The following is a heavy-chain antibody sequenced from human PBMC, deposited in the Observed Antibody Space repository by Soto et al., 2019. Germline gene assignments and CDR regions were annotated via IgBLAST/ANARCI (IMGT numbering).Heavy chain of an antibody. V-gene: IGHV1-58*01. D-gene: IGHD3-3*02. CDR3: SVTDLPFRPLTEPTENGMDV. Sequence: ELVQSGPEAREPGTSVKVSCRASGFSFGDSAVQWVRQGRGQRLEWIGWIVVVNGNTNYAQKFEGRVTLTRDASTSTSHMELTSLSSEDTAVYFCSVTDLPFRPLTEPTENGMDVWGQGTPVTVSS. CDR2: IVVVNGNT. J-gene: IGHJ6*02. CDR1: GFSFGDSA.